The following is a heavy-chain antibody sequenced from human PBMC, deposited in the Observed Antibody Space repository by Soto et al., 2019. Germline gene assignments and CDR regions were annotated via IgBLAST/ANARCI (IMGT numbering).Heavy chain of an antibody. D-gene: IGHD6-6*01. CDR2: IKQDGSEK. Sequence: GGSLILSCAASGFTFSSYWMSWVRQDPGKGLEWVANIKQDGSEKYYVDSVKGRFTISRDNAKNSLYLQMNSLRAEDTAVYYCARGSARPVSYYYYYMDVWGKGTTVTVSS. J-gene: IGHJ6*03. V-gene: IGHV3-7*01. CDR3: ARGSARPVSYYYYYMDV. CDR1: GFTFSSYW.